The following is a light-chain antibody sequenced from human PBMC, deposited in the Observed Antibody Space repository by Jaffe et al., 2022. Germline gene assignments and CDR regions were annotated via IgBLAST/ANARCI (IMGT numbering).Light chain of an antibody. V-gene: IGLV2-14*03. J-gene: IGLJ2*01. CDR3: SSFVHNPPRRI. CDR2: DVN. CDR1: ASDIGAFNY. Sequence: QSALTQPASVSGSPGQSITISCTGTASDIGAFNYVSWYQQHPGKAPQLIIFDVNNRPSGISDRFSGSKSGATASLTISGLQAEDESDYYCSSFVHNPPRRIFGGGTKLTVL.